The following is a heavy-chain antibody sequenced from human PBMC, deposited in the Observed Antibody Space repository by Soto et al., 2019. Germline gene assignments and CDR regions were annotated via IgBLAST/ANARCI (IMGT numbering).Heavy chain of an antibody. Sequence: QAQVVESGGGLVKPGGSPRLSCATSGINFSDHFMAWIRLSPGKGLEWIAYISGSGTTIYYADSVRGRFTISRDNANDSLYLQMNSLRAEDTAVYYCARDGRYKTPYDGFDTWGQGTMVTVSS. CDR3: ARDGRYKTPYDGFDT. D-gene: IGHD1-26*01. J-gene: IGHJ3*02. CDR2: ISGSGTTI. V-gene: IGHV3-11*01. CDR1: GINFSDHF.